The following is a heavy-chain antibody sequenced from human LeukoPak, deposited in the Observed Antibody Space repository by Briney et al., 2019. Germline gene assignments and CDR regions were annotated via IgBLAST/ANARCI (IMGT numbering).Heavy chain of an antibody. CDR1: GFTFSSYA. CDR2: ISGSGGST. J-gene: IGHJ4*02. V-gene: IGHV3-23*01. Sequence: GGFLRLSCAASGFTFSSYAMNWVRQAPGKGLEWDSAISGSGGSTYHADSVKGRFTISRDNSKNTLYLQMNSLRAEDTAVYYCAKGAYGSSLFAYFDYWGQGTLVTVSS. D-gene: IGHD6-13*01. CDR3: AKGAYGSSLFAYFDY.